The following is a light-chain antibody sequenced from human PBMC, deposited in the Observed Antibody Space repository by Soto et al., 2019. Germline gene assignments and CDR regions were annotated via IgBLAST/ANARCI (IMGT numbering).Light chain of an antibody. V-gene: IGKV3-15*01. J-gene: IGKJ1*01. CDR2: GAS. Sequence: EIVMTQSPATLSVSPGERATLSCRASQSVSSNLAWYQQRPGQAPRLLIFGASTRATGFPARFSGSGSGTEFTLTISSLQSEDFAFYYCQQYTYWPRTFGQGTKVDIK. CDR1: QSVSSN. CDR3: QQYTYWPRT.